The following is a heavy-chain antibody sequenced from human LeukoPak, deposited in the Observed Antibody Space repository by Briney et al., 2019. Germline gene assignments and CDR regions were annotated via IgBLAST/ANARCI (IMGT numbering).Heavy chain of an antibody. D-gene: IGHD1-1*01. CDR2: IYYSGST. CDR3: ARDSDWNDGSDY. CDR1: GGSISSSSYY. Sequence: SETLSLTCTVSGGSISSSSYYWGWIRQPPGKGLEWIGSIYYSGSTYYNPSLKSRVTISVDTSKNQFSLKLSSVTAADTAVYYCARDSDWNDGSDYWGQGTLVTVSS. J-gene: IGHJ4*02. V-gene: IGHV4-39*07.